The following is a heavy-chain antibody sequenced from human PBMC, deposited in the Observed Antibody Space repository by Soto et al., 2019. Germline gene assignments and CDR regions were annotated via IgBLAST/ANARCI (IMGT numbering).Heavy chain of an antibody. Sequence: SETLSLTCTVSGGSISSYYWSWIRQPPGKGLEWIGYIYYSGSTNYNPSLKRRVTISVDTSKNQFSLKLSSVTAADTAVYYCARDTRQRYYDSSGIKGWFDPWGQGTLVTVSS. CDR3: ARDTRQRYYDSSGIKGWFDP. CDR2: IYYSGST. CDR1: GGSISSYY. V-gene: IGHV4-59*01. D-gene: IGHD3-22*01. J-gene: IGHJ5*02.